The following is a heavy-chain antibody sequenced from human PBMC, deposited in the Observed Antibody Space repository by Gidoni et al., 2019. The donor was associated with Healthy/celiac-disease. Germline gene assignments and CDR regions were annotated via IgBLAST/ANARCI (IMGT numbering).Heavy chain of an antibody. D-gene: IGHD4-17*01. J-gene: IGHJ4*02. CDR2: IYYSGST. CDR1: GGSIRSYY. Sequence: QVQLQESGPGLVKPSETLSLTCTVSGGSIRSYYWRWIRHPPGKGLEWIGYIYYSGSTNYNPSLKSRVTISVDTSKNQFSLQLSSVTAADTAVYYCARHGYDGDNSPGFDYWGQGTLVTVSS. V-gene: IGHV4-59*08. CDR3: ARHGYDGDNSPGFDY.